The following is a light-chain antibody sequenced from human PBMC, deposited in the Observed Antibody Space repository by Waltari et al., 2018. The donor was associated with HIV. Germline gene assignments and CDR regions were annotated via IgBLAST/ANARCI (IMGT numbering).Light chain of an antibody. J-gene: IGLJ2*01. V-gene: IGLV2-23*01. CDR2: EGS. CDR3: CSYAGSSNVV. Sequence: QSALTQPASVSGSPGLSITISCTGTSSDVGSYNLVSWYQQHPGKAPKLMIYEGSKRPAGVSNRFSGSKSGTTASLTISGLQAEDEADYYCCSYAGSSNVVFGGGTKLTVL. CDR1: SSDVGSYNL.